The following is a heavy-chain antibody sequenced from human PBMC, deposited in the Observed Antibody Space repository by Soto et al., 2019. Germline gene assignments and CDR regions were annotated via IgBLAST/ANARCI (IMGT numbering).Heavy chain of an antibody. CDR1: GDSVSNTSGS. V-gene: IGHV6-1*01. D-gene: IGHD3-10*01. CDR2: TYYRSKWYT. J-gene: IGHJ4*02. CDR3: ARGSYLDY. Sequence: PSQTLSLTCAISGDSVSNTSGSWKWFRQSPSRGLEWLGRTYYRSKWYTDYAVSVKSRITINPDTSKNQFSLQLNSVTPEDTAVYYCARGSYLDYWGQGAPVTVSS.